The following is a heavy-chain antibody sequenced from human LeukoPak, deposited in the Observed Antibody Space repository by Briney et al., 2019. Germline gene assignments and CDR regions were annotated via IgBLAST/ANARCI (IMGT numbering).Heavy chain of an antibody. Sequence: GSSVKVSCKASGYTFTSYGISWVRQAPGQGLEWMGWITTYNGNTNYAQKFQGRVTMTTDTSTGTVYMELGSLRSDDTAVYFCARSLDYYDSSGSFYYFYMDVWGKGTTVTVSS. CDR2: ITTYNGNT. J-gene: IGHJ6*03. V-gene: IGHV1-18*01. D-gene: IGHD3-22*01. CDR3: ARSLDYYDSSGSFYYFYMDV. CDR1: GYTFTSYG.